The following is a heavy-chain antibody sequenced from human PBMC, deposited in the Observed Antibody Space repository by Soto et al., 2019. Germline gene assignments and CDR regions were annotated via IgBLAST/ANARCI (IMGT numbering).Heavy chain of an antibody. D-gene: IGHD6-13*01. Sequence: GGSLRLSCATSGFTFSSSSMNWVRQAPGKRLEWVSSISGTSDYIDYADSVKGRFTISRDNSKNTLYLQMNSLRAEDTAVYYCARDRIYSSSWHDYWGQGTLVTVSS. CDR3: ARDRIYSSSWHDY. CDR2: ISGTSDYI. CDR1: GFTFSSSS. V-gene: IGHV3-21*01. J-gene: IGHJ4*02.